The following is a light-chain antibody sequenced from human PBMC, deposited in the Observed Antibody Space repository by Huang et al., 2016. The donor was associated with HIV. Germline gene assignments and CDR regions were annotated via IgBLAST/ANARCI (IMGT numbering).Light chain of an antibody. V-gene: IGKV3D-15*01. CDR2: GAS. CDR3: LQYTTWPPVT. CDR1: QRVSSN. J-gene: IGKJ5*01. Sequence: EMVMTQSPATLSVSPGERATLSCRASQRVSSNLAWYQQKPGQAPRLLIYGASTRATGIPARFSGSGSGTEFTLTISSLQSEDFAVYYCLQYTTWPPVTFGQGTRLEI.